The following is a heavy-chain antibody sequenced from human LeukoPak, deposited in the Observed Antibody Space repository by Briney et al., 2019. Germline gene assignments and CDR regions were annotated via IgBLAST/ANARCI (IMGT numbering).Heavy chain of an antibody. CDR1: GGSITNYY. Sequence: PSETLSLTSTVSGGSITNYYWSWIRQPAGRGLEWIGRFQTSDNTNYNPSLKSRVTMSVDTSKNQFSLTLTSVTAADTAVYYCAREVSRDAGARYFDLWGRGTPVTASS. J-gene: IGHJ2*01. D-gene: IGHD1-1*01. V-gene: IGHV4-4*07. CDR2: FQTSDNT. CDR3: AREVSRDAGARYFDL.